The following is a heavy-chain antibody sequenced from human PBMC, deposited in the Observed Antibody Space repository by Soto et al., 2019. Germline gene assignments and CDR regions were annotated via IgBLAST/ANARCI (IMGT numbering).Heavy chain of an antibody. V-gene: IGHV1-8*02. Sequence: ASVKVSCKASGYTFTNNDVSWVRQATGQGLEWMGWMNPGSGDTGYAQKFQGRVTMTRDISIATAYMELNSPTSEDTAIYYCARMESFGSLNWFDPWGQGTLVTVSS. CDR2: MNPGSGDT. D-gene: IGHD5-18*01. CDR1: GYTFTNND. J-gene: IGHJ5*02. CDR3: ARMESFGSLNWFDP.